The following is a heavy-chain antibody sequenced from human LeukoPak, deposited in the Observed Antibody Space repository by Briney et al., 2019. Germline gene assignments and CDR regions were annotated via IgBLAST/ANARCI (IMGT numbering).Heavy chain of an antibody. J-gene: IGHJ4*02. V-gene: IGHV3-74*01. Sequence: GGSLRLSCAASGFTFSNYWMHWVRQAPGKGLVWVSRLNSDGSSTNYADSVKGRFTIFRDNAKHTLYLQMNSLRDEDTAVFYCARSRYDYIWGIDYWGQGTLVTISS. CDR2: LNSDGSST. CDR3: ARSRYDYIWGIDY. CDR1: GFTFSNYW. D-gene: IGHD3-16*01.